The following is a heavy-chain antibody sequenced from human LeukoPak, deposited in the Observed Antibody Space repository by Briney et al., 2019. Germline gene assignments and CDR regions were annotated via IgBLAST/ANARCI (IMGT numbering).Heavy chain of an antibody. CDR2: INPNSGGT. CDR1: GYTFTGYY. J-gene: IGHJ5*02. Sequence: GASVKASCKASGYTFTGYYMHRVRQAPGQGLEWMGWINPNSGGTNYAQKFQGRVTMTRDTSISTAYMELSSLRSEDTAVYYCARDRRELSWGNWFDPWGQGTLVTVSS. D-gene: IGHD3-16*02. V-gene: IGHV1-2*02. CDR3: ARDRRELSWGNWFDP.